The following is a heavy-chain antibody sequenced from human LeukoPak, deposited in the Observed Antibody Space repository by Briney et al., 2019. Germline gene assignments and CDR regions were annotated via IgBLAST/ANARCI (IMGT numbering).Heavy chain of an antibody. CDR2: IYHSGST. CDR3: AKHFYKDGSEMPREKKNNWFDP. V-gene: IGHV4-38-2*02. D-gene: IGHD3-22*01. CDR1: GYSISSGYY. Sequence: PSETLSLTCTVSGYSISSGYYRGWIRQPPGKGLEWIGSIYHSGSTYYNPSLKGRVTISVDTSKNQFSLKLSSVTAADTAVYYWAKHFYKDGSEMPREKKNNWFDPWGRETRVTVSS. J-gene: IGHJ5*02.